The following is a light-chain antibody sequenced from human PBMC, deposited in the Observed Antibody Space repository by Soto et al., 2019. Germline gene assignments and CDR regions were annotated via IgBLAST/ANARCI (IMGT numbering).Light chain of an antibody. V-gene: IGKV3-15*01. Sequence: EIEMTQSPATLSVSPGERATLSCRASQSVSSNLAWYQQKPGQAPRLLIYGASTRATGIPARFSGSGSGTEFTLTISSLQSEDFAVYYCQQHNNWPPWTFGQGTKVEIK. CDR1: QSVSSN. CDR3: QQHNNWPPWT. CDR2: GAS. J-gene: IGKJ1*01.